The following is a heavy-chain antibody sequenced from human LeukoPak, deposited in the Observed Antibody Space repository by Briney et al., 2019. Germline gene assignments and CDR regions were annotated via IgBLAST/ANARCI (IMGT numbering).Heavy chain of an antibody. D-gene: IGHD1-26*01. V-gene: IGHV4-39*01. Sequence: PSETLSLTCTVSGGSISSSSYYRGWIRQPPGKGLEWIGSIYYSGSTYYNPSLKSRVTISVDTSKNQFSLKLSSVTAADTAVYYYARMTVGGSYLNFDYWGQGTLVTVSS. CDR3: ARMTVGGSYLNFDY. CDR1: GGSISSSSYY. J-gene: IGHJ4*02. CDR2: IYYSGST.